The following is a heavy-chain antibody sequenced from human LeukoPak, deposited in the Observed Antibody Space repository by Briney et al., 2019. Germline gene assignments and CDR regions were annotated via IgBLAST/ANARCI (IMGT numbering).Heavy chain of an antibody. CDR2: ISGSGGST. CDR3: ARELREHGVFDI. D-gene: IGHD1-26*01. J-gene: IGHJ3*02. Sequence: GGSLRLSCVASGFTFSSYAMSWVRQAPGKGLEWVSDISGSGGSTYYADSVKGRFTISRDNSKNTLYLQMNSLRAEDTAVYYCARELREHGVFDIWGQGTMVTVSS. V-gene: IGHV3-23*01. CDR1: GFTFSSYA.